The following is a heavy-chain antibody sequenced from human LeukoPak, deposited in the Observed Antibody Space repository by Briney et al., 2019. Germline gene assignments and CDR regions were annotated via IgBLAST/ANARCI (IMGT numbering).Heavy chain of an antibody. J-gene: IGHJ3*02. Sequence: GGTLRLSCAASGFTFSSYGMSWVRQAPRRGLEWVLAISGICGSTYYLDSVKGRFTSSIDDSKNTLYLQMNSLRAEGTAVYYCARTARFTYYYDSSGHDAFDIWGPGTMVTVSS. V-gene: IGHV3-23*01. CDR2: ISGICGST. D-gene: IGHD3-22*01. CDR1: GFTFSSYG. CDR3: ARTARFTYYYDSSGHDAFDI.